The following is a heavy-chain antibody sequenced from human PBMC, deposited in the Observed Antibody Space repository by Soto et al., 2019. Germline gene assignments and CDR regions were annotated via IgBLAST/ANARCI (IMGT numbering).Heavy chain of an antibody. V-gene: IGHV1-69*01. CDR2: IVPIFGKA. J-gene: IGHJ4*02. CDR1: GGTFSDSV. CDR3: ARGRDGSNYYFDY. D-gene: IGHD3-10*01. Sequence: QVQLGQSGPEVKKPGSSVKVSCKASGGTFSDSVTSWVRQAPGQGLEWMGGIVPIFGKANLAEKFQDRVTITADESTSTAYMKLSSLRSEDTAVYYCARGRDGSNYYFDYWGQGTLVTVSS.